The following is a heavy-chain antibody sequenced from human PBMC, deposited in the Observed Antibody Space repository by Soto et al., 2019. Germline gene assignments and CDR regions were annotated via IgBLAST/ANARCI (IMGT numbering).Heavy chain of an antibody. Sequence: QVQLVESGGGVAQPGRSLRLSCSGSGFTFSNYGMHWVRQAPGKGLEWVALISYDGSNQYYADSVKGRFTISRDNSKNTLYLQMNSLRAEDTAVYYCAKAMSMLVLGYFDYWGQGTLVTVSS. J-gene: IGHJ4*02. CDR2: ISYDGSNQ. CDR1: GFTFSNYG. V-gene: IGHV3-30*18. CDR3: AKAMSMLVLGYFDY. D-gene: IGHD2-8*01.